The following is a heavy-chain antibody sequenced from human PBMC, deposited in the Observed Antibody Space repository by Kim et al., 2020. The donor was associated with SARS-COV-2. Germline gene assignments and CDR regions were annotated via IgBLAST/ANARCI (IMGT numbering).Heavy chain of an antibody. CDR2: GNT. J-gene: IGHJ4*02. CDR3: ARELDSFDY. V-gene: IGHV1-3*01. Sequence: GNTKYSQKFQGRVTITRDTSASTAYMELSSLRSEDTAVYYCARELDSFDYWGQGTLVTVSS. D-gene: IGHD1-1*01.